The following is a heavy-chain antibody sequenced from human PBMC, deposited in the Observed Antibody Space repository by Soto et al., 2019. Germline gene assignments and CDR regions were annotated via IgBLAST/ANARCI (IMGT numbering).Heavy chain of an antibody. CDR3: AYSAYFREYFPH. CDR2: TYYRPEWHR. V-gene: IGHV6-1*01. CDR1: GDSVSSNIGT. D-gene: IGHD6-25*01. Sequence: SQTLSLTCAISGDSVSSNIGTWNWLRQSPSRGLEWLGRTYYRPEWHRDYAVSVRSRITINPDTSENQFSLQLSSLTPEDTAVYHCAYSAYFREYFPHWGQGTPVTVSS. J-gene: IGHJ1*01.